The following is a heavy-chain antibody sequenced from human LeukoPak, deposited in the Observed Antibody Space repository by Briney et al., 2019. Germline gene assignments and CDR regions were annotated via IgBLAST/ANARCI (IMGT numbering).Heavy chain of an antibody. CDR3: ASSNYYDFWSGSLINYGMDV. CDR1: GESFSGNF. J-gene: IGHJ6*02. V-gene: IGHV3-21*01. CDR2: ISSSSSYI. D-gene: IGHD3-3*01. Sequence: ETLSLTCAVSGESFSGNFWTWIRQSPGKGLEWVSSISSSSSYIYYADSVKGRFTISRDNAKNSLYLQMNSLRAEDTAVYYCASSNYYDFWSGSLINYGMDVWGQGTTVTVSS.